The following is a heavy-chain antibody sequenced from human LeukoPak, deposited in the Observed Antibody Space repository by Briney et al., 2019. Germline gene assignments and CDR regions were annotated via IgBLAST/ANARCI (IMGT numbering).Heavy chain of an antibody. J-gene: IGHJ4*02. V-gene: IGHV3-7*03. CDR1: RFTFSSYW. D-gene: IGHD2-2*01. CDR2: IKPDGSKK. CDR3: ASQPAAADVDY. Sequence: PGGSLRLSCAASRFTFSSYWMTWVRQAPGKGLEWVANIKPDGSKKSYVDSVKGRFTISRDNAKNSLYLQMNSLGADDTGVYYCASQPAAADVDYWGQGTLVTVSS.